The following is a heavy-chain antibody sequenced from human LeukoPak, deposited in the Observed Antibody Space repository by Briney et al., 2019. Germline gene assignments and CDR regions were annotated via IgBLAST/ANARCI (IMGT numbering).Heavy chain of an antibody. V-gene: IGHV3-23*01. CDR1: GFSFSSYW. D-gene: IGHD3-10*01. J-gene: IGHJ4*02. Sequence: GGSLRLSCAASGFSFSSYWMSWVRQAPGKGLEWVSIIFGNGDTTYYADSVKGRFTVSRDNSKDTLYLQMNDLRPDDTAIYYCAKRNTMVRGGPCFDYWGQGLLVTVSS. CDR3: AKRNTMVRGGPCFDY. CDR2: IFGNGDTT.